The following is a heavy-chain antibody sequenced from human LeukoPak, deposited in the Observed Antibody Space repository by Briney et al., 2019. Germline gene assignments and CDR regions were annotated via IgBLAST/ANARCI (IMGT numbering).Heavy chain of an antibody. D-gene: IGHD6-19*01. CDR2: ISPNNGNT. J-gene: IGHJ4*02. CDR1: GYTFRSYD. Sequence: GASVKVSCKASGYTFRSYDITWVRQAPGQGLDWMGWISPNNGNTNYAQKFQGRVTMTTDTPTSTAYMEMRSLRSDDTAVYYCARDRDSSGWHVADYWGQGTLVTVSS. V-gene: IGHV1-18*01. CDR3: ARDRDSSGWHVADY.